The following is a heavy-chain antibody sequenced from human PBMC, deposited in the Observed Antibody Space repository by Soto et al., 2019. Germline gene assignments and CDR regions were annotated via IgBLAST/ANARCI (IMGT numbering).Heavy chain of an antibody. CDR1: GASVSHVY. V-gene: IGHV4-59*02. CDR2: MYFGGSF. CDR3: ARSYYDSTGFAVDP. Sequence: PSETLSLTXNVSGASVSHVYWSWIRQPPGKGLEWIGFMYFGGSFNYNPSLTSRATISVETSKNQFSMKLTSVTASDTAVYYCARSYYDSTGFAVDPWGQGTLVTVSS. D-gene: IGHD3-22*01. J-gene: IGHJ5*02.